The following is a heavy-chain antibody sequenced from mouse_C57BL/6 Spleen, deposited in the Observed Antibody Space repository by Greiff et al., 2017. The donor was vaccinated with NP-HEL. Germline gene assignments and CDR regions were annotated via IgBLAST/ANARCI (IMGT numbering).Heavy chain of an antibody. CDR3: ARKTTVVGKGYFDV. J-gene: IGHJ1*03. CDR1: GFSLTSSG. Sequence: VKLQESGPGLVQPSQSLSIPCTVSGFSLTSSGVHWVRQSPGKGLEWLGVIWSGGSTDYNAAFISRLSISKDNSKSQVFFKMNSLQADDTAIYYCARKTTVVGKGYFDVWGTGTTVTVSS. CDR2: IWSGGST. D-gene: IGHD1-1*01. V-gene: IGHV2-2*01.